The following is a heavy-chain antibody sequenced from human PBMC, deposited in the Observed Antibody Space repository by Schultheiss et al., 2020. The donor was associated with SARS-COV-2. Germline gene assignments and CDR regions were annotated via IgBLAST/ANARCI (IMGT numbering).Heavy chain of an antibody. CDR1: GYTFTGYY. CDR3: ARDLCSSTSCYAADMPGFDP. V-gene: IGHV1-2*06. D-gene: IGHD2-2*01. Sequence: ASVKVSCKASGYTFTGYYMHWVRQVPGQGLEWMGRINPNSGGTNYAQKFQGRVTMTRDTSISTAYMELSRLRSDDTAVYYCARDLCSSTSCYAADMPGFDPWGQGTLVTVSS. J-gene: IGHJ5*02. CDR2: INPNSGGT.